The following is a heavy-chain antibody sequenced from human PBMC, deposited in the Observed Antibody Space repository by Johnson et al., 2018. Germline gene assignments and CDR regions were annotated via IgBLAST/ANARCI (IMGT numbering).Heavy chain of an antibody. J-gene: IGHJ4*02. CDR1: GASISSSSFY. D-gene: IGHD6-19*01. V-gene: IGHV4-39*01. CDR3: ARAGSGGASAHDY. Sequence: QVQLQQSGPGQVKPSETLSLTCTVSGASISSSSFYWGWIRQPPGKGLQWVGSFFHVGSTFSNPSLKSRVTISVDTSKNQFSLRLTSVTAADTAVYYCARAGSGGASAHDYWGQGSLVTVSS. CDR2: FFHVGST.